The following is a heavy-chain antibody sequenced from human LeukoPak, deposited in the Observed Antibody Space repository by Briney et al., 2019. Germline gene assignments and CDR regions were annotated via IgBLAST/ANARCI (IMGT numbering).Heavy chain of an antibody. V-gene: IGHV4-59*11. D-gene: IGHD6-13*01. J-gene: IGHJ6*03. Sequence: SETLSLTCTVSGGSISSHYWSWIRQPQGQGLEWFGYIYYSGSTNYNPSLKSRVTISVDTSKNQFSLKLSSVTAADTAVYYCARAHSSSWLNYYYYYMDVWGKGTTVTVSS. CDR3: ARAHSSSWLNYYYYYMDV. CDR2: IYYSGST. CDR1: GGSISSHY.